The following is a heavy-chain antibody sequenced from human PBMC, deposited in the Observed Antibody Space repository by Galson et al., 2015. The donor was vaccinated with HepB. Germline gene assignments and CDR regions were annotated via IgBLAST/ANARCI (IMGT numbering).Heavy chain of an antibody. CDR3: ARLDYYDSMPPFDY. CDR2: IWYDGSNK. V-gene: IGHV3-33*01. D-gene: IGHD3-22*01. Sequence: LRLSCAASGFTFSAYGMHWVRQAPGKGLEWVAFIWYDGSNKYYEDSVKGRFTISRDNSMNTLYLQMDSLRAEDTAVYYCARLDYYDSMPPFDYWGQGTLVTVSS. CDR1: GFTFSAYG. J-gene: IGHJ4*02.